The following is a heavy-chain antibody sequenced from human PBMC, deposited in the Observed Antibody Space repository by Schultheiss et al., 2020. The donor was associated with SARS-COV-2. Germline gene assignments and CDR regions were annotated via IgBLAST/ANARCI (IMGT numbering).Heavy chain of an antibody. CDR2: IYYSGST. J-gene: IGHJ5*02. D-gene: IGHD3-10*01. CDR3: AREDRGGDWFDP. V-gene: IGHV4-31*03. CDR1: GGSISSGGYY. Sequence: SETLSLTCTVSGGSISSGGYYWSWIRQHPGKGLEWIGYIYYSGSTYYNPSLKSRVTISVDTSKNQFSLKLSSVTAADTAVYYCAREDRGGDWFDPWGQGTLVTVSS.